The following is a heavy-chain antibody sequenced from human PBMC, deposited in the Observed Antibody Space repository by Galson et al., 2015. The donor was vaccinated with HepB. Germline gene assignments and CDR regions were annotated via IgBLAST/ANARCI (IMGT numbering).Heavy chain of an antibody. J-gene: IGHJ4*02. CDR3: ARLYCSSTSCYGWGDY. Sequence: SVKVSCKASGYTFTSYAMNWVRQAPGQGLEWMGWINTNTGNPTYAQGFTGRFVFSLDTSVSTAYLQISSLKAEDTAVYYCARLYCSSTSCYGWGDYWGQGTLVTVSS. CDR2: INTNTGNP. D-gene: IGHD2-2*01. V-gene: IGHV7-4-1*02. CDR1: GYTFTSYA.